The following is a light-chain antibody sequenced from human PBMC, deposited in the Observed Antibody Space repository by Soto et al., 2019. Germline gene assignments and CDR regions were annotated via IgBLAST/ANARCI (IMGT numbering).Light chain of an antibody. Sequence: EVVLTQSPGTLSLSPGERATLSCRASQSVAANYLAWYQQKRGQAPRLLLYGASSRATGIPDRFSGSGSGTDFTLTISRLEPEDLSVYFCQQYDYLITFGKGTRLEIK. V-gene: IGKV3-20*01. CDR3: QQYDYLIT. J-gene: IGKJ5*01. CDR2: GAS. CDR1: QSVAANY.